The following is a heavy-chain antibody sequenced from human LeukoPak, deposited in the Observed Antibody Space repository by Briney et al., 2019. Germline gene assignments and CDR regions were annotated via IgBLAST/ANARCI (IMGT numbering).Heavy chain of an antibody. J-gene: IGHJ4*02. Sequence: GRSLRLSCAGSGFIFSSHAMYWVRQAPGKGLEWVAVMSYDGSNEYYADSVKGRFTISRDNSKNSLYLLMNSLRTEDTAVYYCAATYYYDGSGDYWGQGTLVTVSS. CDR1: GFIFSSHA. CDR2: MSYDGSNE. V-gene: IGHV3-30*03. D-gene: IGHD3-22*01. CDR3: AATYYYDGSGDY.